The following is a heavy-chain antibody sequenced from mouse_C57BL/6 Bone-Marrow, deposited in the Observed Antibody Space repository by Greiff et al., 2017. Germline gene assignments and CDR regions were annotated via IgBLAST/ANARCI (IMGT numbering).Heavy chain of an antibody. CDR2: ISNLAYSI. CDR3: ARQITTVVGDYYFDY. J-gene: IGHJ2*01. Sequence: EVQLVESGGGLVQPGGSLKLSCAASGFTFSDYGMAWVRQAPRKGPEWVAFISNLAYSIYYADTVTGRFTLSRENAKNTLYLEMSSLRSEDTAMYYCARQITTVVGDYYFDYWGQGTTLTVAS. D-gene: IGHD1-1*01. V-gene: IGHV5-15*01. CDR1: GFTFSDYG.